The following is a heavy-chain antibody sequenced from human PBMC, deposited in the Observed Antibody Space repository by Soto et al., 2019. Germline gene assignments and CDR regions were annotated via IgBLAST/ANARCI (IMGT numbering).Heavy chain of an antibody. D-gene: IGHD6-6*01. CDR1: GYTFTGNY. CDR3: ATTNGQLVRDYYYYYGMDV. CDR2: INPNSGGT. V-gene: IGHV1-2*02. Sequence: ASVKVTCKASGYTFTGNYRQWVRQAPGQGLEWMGWINPNSGGTNYAQKFQGRVTMTRNTSISTAYMELSSLRSEDTAVYYCATTNGQLVRDYYYYYGMDVWGQGTTVTVSS. J-gene: IGHJ6*02.